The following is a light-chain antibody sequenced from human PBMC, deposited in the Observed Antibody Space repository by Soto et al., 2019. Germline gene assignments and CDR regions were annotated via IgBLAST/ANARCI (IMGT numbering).Light chain of an antibody. J-gene: IGKJ1*01. Sequence: ETVMTQSPVTLSVPPGDTATLSCRASQSVSSSYLAWYQQKPGQAPRLLIYGASSRATGIPDRFSGSGSGTDFTLTISRLEPEDFAVYYCQQYGSSPWTFGQGTKVDIK. CDR3: QQYGSSPWT. CDR1: QSVSSSY. V-gene: IGKV3-20*01. CDR2: GAS.